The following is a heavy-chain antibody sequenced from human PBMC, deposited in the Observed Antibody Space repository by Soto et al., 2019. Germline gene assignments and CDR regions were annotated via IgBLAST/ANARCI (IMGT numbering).Heavy chain of an antibody. CDR2: INAGNGNT. J-gene: IGHJ4*02. CDR3: ARALLRYFDWLIMFDY. Sequence: QVQLVQSGAEVKKPGASVKVSCKASGYTFTSYAMHWVRQAPGQRHEWMGWINAGNGNTKYSQKFQGRVTITRDTSASTAYMELSSLRSEDTAVYYCARALLRYFDWLIMFDYWGQGTLVTVSS. CDR1: GYTFTSYA. V-gene: IGHV1-3*01. D-gene: IGHD3-9*01.